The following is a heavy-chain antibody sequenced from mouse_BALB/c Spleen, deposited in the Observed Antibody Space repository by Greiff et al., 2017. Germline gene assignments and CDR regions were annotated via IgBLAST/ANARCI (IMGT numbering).Heavy chain of an antibody. V-gene: IGHV1S81*02. J-gene: IGHJ2*01. CDR2: INPSNGRT. CDR3: ASEGDY. CDR1: GYTFTSYW. Sequence: QVQLQQPGAELVKPGASVKLSCKASGYTFTSYWMHWVKQRPGQGLEWIGEINPSNGRTNYNEKFKSKATLTVDKSSSTAYMQLSSLTSEDSAVYYCASEGDYWGQGTTLTVSS.